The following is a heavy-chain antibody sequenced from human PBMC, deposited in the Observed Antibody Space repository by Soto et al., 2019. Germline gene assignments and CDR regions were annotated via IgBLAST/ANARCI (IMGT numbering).Heavy chain of an antibody. V-gene: IGHV1-18*01. J-gene: IGHJ4*02. CDR1: GYIFTNFG. CDR3: AKDHLRSIGLAGVD. Sequence: ASVTVSCKASGYIFTNFGITWVGQAPGQGLEWMGWISPYNGDTIYAQNLQGRVAMTTDASTTTVYMELGSLRSDDTAVYYCAKDHLRSIGLAGVDWGQGTQVTVSS. D-gene: IGHD3-3*01. CDR2: ISPYNGDT.